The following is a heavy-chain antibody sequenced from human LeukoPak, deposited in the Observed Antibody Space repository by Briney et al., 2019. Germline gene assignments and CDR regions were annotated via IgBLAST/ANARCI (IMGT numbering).Heavy chain of an antibody. CDR2: IYYRGST. J-gene: IGHJ1*01. CDR3: VRRRYYDSTGYLD. D-gene: IGHD3-22*01. V-gene: IGHV4-39*01. Sequence: SETLSLTCTISGDSISSSSYYWGWIRQPPGKGLEWIGDIYYRGSTYYNPSLKSRVSISIDTSNNQFSLTLNSVTAADTALYFCVRRRYYDSTGYLDWGQGTLVTVSS. CDR1: GDSISSSSYY.